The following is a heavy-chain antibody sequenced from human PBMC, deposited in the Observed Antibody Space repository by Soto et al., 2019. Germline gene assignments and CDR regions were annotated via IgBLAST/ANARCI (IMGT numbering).Heavy chain of an antibody. CDR3: ARGDDYYGMDV. J-gene: IGHJ6*02. CDR1: GGSISSYS. Sequence: PSXTLSLTCTVSGGSISSYSWSWIRQPPVKGLEWIGYIYYSGSTNYNPSLKSRVTISVDTSKNQFSLKLSSVTAADTAVYYCARGDDYYGMDVWGQGTTVTVSS. CDR2: IYYSGST. V-gene: IGHV4-59*01.